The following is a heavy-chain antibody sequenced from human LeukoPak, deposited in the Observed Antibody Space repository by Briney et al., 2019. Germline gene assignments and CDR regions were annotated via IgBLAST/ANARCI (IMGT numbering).Heavy chain of an antibody. CDR1: GGSISSYY. J-gene: IGHJ3*02. D-gene: IGHD1-1*01. CDR2: IYYSGNT. CDR3: ARDRNNWNEHDAFDI. V-gene: IGHV4-59*01. Sequence: PSETLSLTCTVSGGSISSYYWSWIRQPPGKGLEWIGYIYYSGNTSYNPSLKSRVTISVDTSKNQFSLKLSSVTAADTAVYYCARDRNNWNEHDAFDIWGQGTIVTVSS.